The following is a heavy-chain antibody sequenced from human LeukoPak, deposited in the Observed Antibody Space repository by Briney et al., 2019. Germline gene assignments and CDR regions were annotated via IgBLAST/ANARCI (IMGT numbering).Heavy chain of an antibody. CDR3: ARDPEGATTPDC. Sequence: PGGSLRLSCAASGFTFSSYEMNWVRQAPGKGLEWVSYISSSGSIIYYADFVKGRFTISRDNAKNSLYLQMNSLRAEDTAVYYCARDPEGATTPDCWGQGALVTVSS. CDR2: ISSSGSII. J-gene: IGHJ4*02. CDR1: GFTFSSYE. V-gene: IGHV3-48*03. D-gene: IGHD1-26*01.